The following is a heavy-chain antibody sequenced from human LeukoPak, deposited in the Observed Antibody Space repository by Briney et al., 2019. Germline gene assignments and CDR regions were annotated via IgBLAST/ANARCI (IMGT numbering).Heavy chain of an antibody. Sequence: ASVKVSCKASGYTFTSYDINWVRQATGQGLEWMGWINPNSGGTNYAQKFQGRVTMTRDTSISTAYMELSRLRSDDTAVYYCARVYEGYSGYDLDYWGQGTLVTVSS. CDR3: ARVYEGYSGYDLDY. CDR1: GYTFTSYD. J-gene: IGHJ4*02. D-gene: IGHD5-12*01. V-gene: IGHV1-2*02. CDR2: INPNSGGT.